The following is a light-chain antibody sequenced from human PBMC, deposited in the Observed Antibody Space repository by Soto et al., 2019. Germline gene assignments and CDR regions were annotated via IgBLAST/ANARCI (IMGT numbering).Light chain of an antibody. CDR2: ADS. V-gene: IGLV1-40*01. CDR3: QSYHNSPSGSV. Sequence: QSVLSAPSSVTCDAGRRSTIPCTGGSCNSRVYYDVEWYQHLAATAPKLLIYADSNRTSGVSGRFPGTKSGTSASLAITGLQAGDEADYNCQSYHNSPSGSVVGKGTRVTVL. J-gene: IGLJ1*01. CDR1: SCNSRVYYD.